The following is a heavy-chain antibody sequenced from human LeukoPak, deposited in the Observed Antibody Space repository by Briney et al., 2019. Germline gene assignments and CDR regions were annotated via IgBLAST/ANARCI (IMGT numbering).Heavy chain of an antibody. CDR2: IKQDGSEK. CDR1: GFTFSSYW. D-gene: IGHD5-18*01. CDR3: ARDVEYSYGYECYYYGMDV. Sequence: GRSLRLSCAAAGFTFSSYWTSWVRQAPGKGLEWVANIKQDGSEKYYVDSVKGRFTISRDNAKNSLYLQMNSLRAEDTAVYYCARDVEYSYGYECYYYGMDVWGQGTTVTVSS. V-gene: IGHV3-7*01. J-gene: IGHJ6*02.